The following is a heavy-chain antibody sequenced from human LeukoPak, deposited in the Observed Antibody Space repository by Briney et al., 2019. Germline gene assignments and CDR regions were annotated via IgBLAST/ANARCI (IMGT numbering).Heavy chain of an antibody. CDR2: ISAYNGNT. V-gene: IGHV1-18*01. CDR3: AATAVAGSRPDY. J-gene: IGHJ4*02. Sequence: ASVTVSCKASGGTFSSYAISWVRQAPGQGLEWMGWISAYNGNTNYAQKLQGRVTMTTDTSTSTAYMELRSLRSDDTAVYYCAATAVAGSRPDYWGQGTLVTVSS. D-gene: IGHD6-19*01. CDR1: GGTFSSYA.